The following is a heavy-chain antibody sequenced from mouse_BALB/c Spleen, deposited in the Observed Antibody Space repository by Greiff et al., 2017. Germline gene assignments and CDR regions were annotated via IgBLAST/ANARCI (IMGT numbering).Heavy chain of an antibody. CDR1: GYSITSDYA. V-gene: IGHV3-2*02. Sequence: VQLKESGPGLVKPSQSLSLTCTVTGYSITSDYAWNWIRQFPGNKLEWMGYISYSGSTSYNPSLKSRISITRDTSKNQFFLQLNSVTTEDTATYYCAITTATAWFAYWGQGTLVTVSA. CDR3: AITTATAWFAY. J-gene: IGHJ3*01. D-gene: IGHD1-2*01. CDR2: ISYSGST.